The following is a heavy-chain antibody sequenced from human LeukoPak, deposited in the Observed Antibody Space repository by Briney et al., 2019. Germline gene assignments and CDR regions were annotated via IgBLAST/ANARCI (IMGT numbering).Heavy chain of an antibody. CDR1: GYTFSRYY. J-gene: IGHJ4*02. Sequence: ASVKVSCKASGYTFSRYYIHWVRQAPGQGPEWMGIINPSGGTTSYAQKFQGRVTMTRDTSTSTVYMELGSLRSEDTAVYSCARARDYGGNSADYWGQGTLVTVSS. D-gene: IGHD4-23*01. CDR3: ARARDYGGNSADY. CDR2: INPSGGTT. V-gene: IGHV1-46*01.